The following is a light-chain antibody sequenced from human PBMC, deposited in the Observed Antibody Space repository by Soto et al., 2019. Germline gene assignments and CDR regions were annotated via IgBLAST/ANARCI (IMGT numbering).Light chain of an antibody. CDR2: SNN. V-gene: IGLV1-44*01. CDR1: SSNIGSNT. Sequence: QSVLTQPPSASGTPGQRVTISCSGSSSNIGSNTVNWYQQLPGTAPKLLIYSNNQRPSGVPDRFAGSKSGTSASLAISGLQSEDEADYYCQVWHSGSDQYVFGAGTKVTVL. J-gene: IGLJ1*01. CDR3: QVWHSGSDQYV.